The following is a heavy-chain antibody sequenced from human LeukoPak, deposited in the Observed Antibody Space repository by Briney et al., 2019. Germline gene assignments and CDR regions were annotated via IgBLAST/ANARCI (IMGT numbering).Heavy chain of an antibody. CDR1: GGSISSGGYS. J-gene: IGHJ6*02. CDR2: IYHSGST. CDR3: ARERHYTMDV. Sequence: SETLSLTCAVSGGSISSGGYSWSWIRQPPGKGLEWIGYIYHSGSTYYNPSLKSRVTISVDRSKNQFSLKLSSVTAADTAVYYCARERHYTMDVWGQGATVTVSS. D-gene: IGHD3-10*01. V-gene: IGHV4-30-2*01.